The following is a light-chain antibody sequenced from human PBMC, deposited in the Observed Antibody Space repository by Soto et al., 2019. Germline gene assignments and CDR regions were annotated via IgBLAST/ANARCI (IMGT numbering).Light chain of an antibody. CDR2: GAS. V-gene: IGKV3-20*01. J-gene: IGKJ1*01. CDR3: HQYGKSPWT. CDR1: QSVSSN. Sequence: EIVMTQSPATLSVSPRERATLSCRASQSVSSNLAWYQQKPGQAPRLLIYGASTRATGIPDRFSGSGSGTDFTLTISRLEPEDFAVYYCHQYGKSPWTFGQGTKVDIK.